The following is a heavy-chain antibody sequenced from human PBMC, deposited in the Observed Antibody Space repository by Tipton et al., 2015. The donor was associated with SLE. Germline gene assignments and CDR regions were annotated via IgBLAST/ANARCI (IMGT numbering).Heavy chain of an antibody. CDR2: INHSGST. CDR3: ATGYDFQTGWFQH. J-gene: IGHJ1*01. V-gene: IGHV4-34*01. Sequence: TLSLTCAVYGGSFSGYYWSWIRQPPGKGLEWIGEINHSGSTNYNPSLKSRVTISEDTSKNQFSLKLSSVTAADTAVYYCATGYDFQTGWFQHWGQGTLVTVSS. D-gene: IGHD5-12*01. CDR1: GGSFSGYY.